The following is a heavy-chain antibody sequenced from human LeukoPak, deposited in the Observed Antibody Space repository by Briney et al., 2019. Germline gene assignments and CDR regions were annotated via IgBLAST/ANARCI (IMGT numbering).Heavy chain of an antibody. CDR1: GGSISSGGYT. CDR3: ARGAAMVLENWFDP. J-gene: IGHJ5*02. CDR2: IYHSGST. D-gene: IGHD2-2*01. Sequence: SETLSLTCAVSGGSISSGGYTWSWIRQPPGKGLEWFGYIYHSGSTYYNPSLKSRVTISVDRSKNQFSLKLSSVTAADTAVYYCARGAAMVLENWFDPWGQGTLVTVSS. V-gene: IGHV4-30-2*01.